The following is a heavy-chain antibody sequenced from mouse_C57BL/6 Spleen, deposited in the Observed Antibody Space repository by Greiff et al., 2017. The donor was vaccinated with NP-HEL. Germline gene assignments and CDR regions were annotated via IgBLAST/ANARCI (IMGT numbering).Heavy chain of an antibody. CDR3: AREGDYYGSPY. V-gene: IGHV1-26*01. CDR2: INPNNGGT. CDR1: GYTFTDYY. Sequence: EVQLQQSGPELVKPGASVKISCKASGYTFTDYYMNWVKQSHGKSLEWIGDINPNNGGTSYNQKFKGKATLTVDKSSSTAYMELRSLTSEDSAVYYCAREGDYYGSPYWGQGTLVTVSA. D-gene: IGHD1-1*01. J-gene: IGHJ3*01.